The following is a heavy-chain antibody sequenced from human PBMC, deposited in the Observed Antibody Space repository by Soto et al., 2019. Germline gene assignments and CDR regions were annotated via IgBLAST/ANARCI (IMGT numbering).Heavy chain of an antibody. J-gene: IGHJ4*02. CDR2: TSSSSSTI. CDR1: GFTFSTYS. V-gene: IGHV3-48*02. CDR3: ARGLGYCSGGSCYSDY. Sequence: EVQLVESGGGLVQPGGSLRLSCAASGFTFSTYSMNWVRQAPGKGLEWVSYTSSSSSTIYYADSVKGRFTISRDNAKNSLYLQMNSLRDEDTAVYYCARGLGYCSGGSCYSDYWGQGTLVTVSS. D-gene: IGHD2-15*01.